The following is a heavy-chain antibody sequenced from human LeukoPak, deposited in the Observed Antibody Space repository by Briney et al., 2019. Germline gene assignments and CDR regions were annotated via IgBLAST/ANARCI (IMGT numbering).Heavy chain of an antibody. CDR2: IYNSGST. V-gene: IGHV4-59*08. Sequence: SETLSLTCTLSGGSISSNYWTWIRQPPGKGLEWIGYIYNSGSTNYNPSLKSRVTISVDTSKNQFSLKLSSVTAADTAVYYCAQIRPSTYYHSSNSSDYWGQGTLVTVSS. D-gene: IGHD3-22*01. J-gene: IGHJ4*02. CDR1: GGSISSNY. CDR3: AQIRPSTYYHSSNSSDY.